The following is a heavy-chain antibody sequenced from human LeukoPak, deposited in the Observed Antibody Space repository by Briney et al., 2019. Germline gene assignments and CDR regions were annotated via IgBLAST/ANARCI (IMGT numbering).Heavy chain of an antibody. Sequence: ASVKVSCKASGGTFSSYAISWVRQAPGQGLEWLGWVNTYSGNTNYAQKIQGRVTMTRDTSTSTAYMELRSLRSDDTAVYYCARVESTYYYDSSGYSVPWGQGTLVTVSS. J-gene: IGHJ5*02. CDR2: VNTYSGNT. CDR1: GGTFSSYA. D-gene: IGHD3-22*01. V-gene: IGHV1-18*01. CDR3: ARVESTYYYDSSGYSVP.